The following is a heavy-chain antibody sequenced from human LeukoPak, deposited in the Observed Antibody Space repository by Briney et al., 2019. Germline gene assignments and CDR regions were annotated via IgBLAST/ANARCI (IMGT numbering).Heavy chain of an antibody. Sequence: SETLSLTCAVYGGSFSGYYWSWIRQPPGKGLEWIGEINHSGSTNYNPSLKSRVTISVDTSKNQFSLKLSSVTAADTAVYYCARGKYYYDSSGYYLKPTTILDYWGQGTLVTVSS. CDR3: ARGKYYYDSSGYYLKPTTILDY. J-gene: IGHJ4*02. V-gene: IGHV4-34*01. CDR1: GGSFSGYY. CDR2: INHSGST. D-gene: IGHD3-22*01.